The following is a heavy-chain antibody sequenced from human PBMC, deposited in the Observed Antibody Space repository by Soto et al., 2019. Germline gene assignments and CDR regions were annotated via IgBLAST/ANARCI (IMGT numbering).Heavy chain of an antibody. CDR1: GFTFSSYA. Sequence: GGSLRLSCTASGFTFSSYAMNWVRQAPGKGLEWVSATTGSGGVTYYADSVKGRFTISRDNAKNSLYLQMNSLRAEDTAVYYCARDTLTSAFDIWGQGTMVTVSS. D-gene: IGHD4-4*01. V-gene: IGHV3-23*01. J-gene: IGHJ3*02. CDR3: ARDTLTSAFDI. CDR2: TTGSGGVT.